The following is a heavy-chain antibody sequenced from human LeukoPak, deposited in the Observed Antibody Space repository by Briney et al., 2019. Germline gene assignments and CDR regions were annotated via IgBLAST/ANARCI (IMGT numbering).Heavy chain of an antibody. D-gene: IGHD7-27*01. CDR1: GGSFSGYY. J-gene: IGHJ6*02. V-gene: IGHV4-34*01. CDR3: ARHGAGDYYYYYGMDV. CDR2: INHSGST. Sequence: PSETLSLTCAVYGGSFSGYYWSWIRQPPGKGLEWIGEINHSGSTNYNPSLKSRVTISVDTSKNQFSLKLSSVTAADTAVYYCARHGAGDYYYYYGMDVWGQGTTVTVSS.